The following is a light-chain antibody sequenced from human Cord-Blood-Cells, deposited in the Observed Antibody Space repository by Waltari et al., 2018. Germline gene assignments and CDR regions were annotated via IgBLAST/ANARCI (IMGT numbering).Light chain of an antibody. CDR2: DAS. Sequence: DIQMTQSPSTLSASVGDRVTITGRASQRISSWLAWYQQKPGKAPKLLIYDASSLESGVPARFNGIGSGTEFTLTISSLQPDDFATYYCQQYNSYLWTFGQGTKVEIK. CDR1: QRISSW. V-gene: IGKV1-5*01. CDR3: QQYNSYLWT. J-gene: IGKJ1*01.